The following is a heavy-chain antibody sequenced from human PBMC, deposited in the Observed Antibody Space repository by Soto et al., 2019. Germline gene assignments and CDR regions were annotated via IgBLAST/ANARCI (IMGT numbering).Heavy chain of an antibody. V-gene: IGHV3-48*02. CDR3: ARDLWTY. Sequence: PGGSLRLSCAASGFTFSSYSMKWVRQAPGKGLEWASYISSNSRTMFYADSVKGRFTISRDNAKNSLYLQMSSLRDEDTAVYYCARDLWTYWGQGALVTVS. D-gene: IGHD3-3*01. CDR1: GFTFSSYS. J-gene: IGHJ4*02. CDR2: ISSNSRTM.